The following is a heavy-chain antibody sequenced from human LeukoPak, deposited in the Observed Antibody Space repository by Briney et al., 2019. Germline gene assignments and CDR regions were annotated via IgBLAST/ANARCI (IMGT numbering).Heavy chain of an antibody. J-gene: IGHJ4*02. CDR1: GGSISSGGYS. Sequence: SETLSLTCAVSGGSISSGGYSWSWIRQPPGKGLEWIGYIYHSGSTYYNPSLKSRVTISVDRSKNQSSLKLSSVTAADTAVYYCARVDCSSTSCYPDYWGQGTLVTVSS. D-gene: IGHD2-2*01. CDR3: ARVDCSSTSCYPDY. V-gene: IGHV4-30-2*01. CDR2: IYHSGST.